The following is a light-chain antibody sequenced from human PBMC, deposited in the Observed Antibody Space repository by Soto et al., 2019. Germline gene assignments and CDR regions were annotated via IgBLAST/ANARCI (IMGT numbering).Light chain of an antibody. J-gene: IGKJ1*01. CDR2: GAS. Sequence: EIVMTQSPATLSVSPGERATFSCRASQSVSSNLAWYQQKPGQAPRLLIYGASIRATGIPARFSGSGSGTEFTLTISRLEPEDFAVYYCQQYGSSGTFGQGTKVDIK. V-gene: IGKV3-15*01. CDR3: QQYGSSGT. CDR1: QSVSSN.